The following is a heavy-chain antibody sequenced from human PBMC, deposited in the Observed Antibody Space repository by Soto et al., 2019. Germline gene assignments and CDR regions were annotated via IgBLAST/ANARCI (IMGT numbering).Heavy chain of an antibody. CDR3: ARDKGQVWFDS. CDR2: VTCDGSSG. CDR1: GFPFRGYA. V-gene: IGHV3-30*04. Sequence: QVQLVESGGGVVQPGRSLRLSCEVSGFPFRGYAMHWVRQAPGRGLEWVATVTCDGSSGYYADSVKGRFTISRDNPKNTLYLQMNSLRVEDRAVYYWARDKGQVWFDSWGQGALVTVSS. J-gene: IGHJ5*01.